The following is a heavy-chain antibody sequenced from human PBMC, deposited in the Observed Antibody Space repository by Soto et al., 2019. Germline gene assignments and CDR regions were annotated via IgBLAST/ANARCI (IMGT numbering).Heavy chain of an antibody. CDR3: AAAITIFGAMDV. V-gene: IGHV1-58*03. J-gene: IGHJ6*03. Sequence: QMQLVQSGPEVKKPGTSVKVSCKASGFTFSSSAVQWVRQARGQPLEWIGRIVVGSGNTNYAQRFQQRVTITRDMSTTTAYMEVSRLRSEDAAVYYCAAAITIFGAMDVWGKGTTVTVSS. CDR1: GFTFSSSA. CDR2: IVVGSGNT. D-gene: IGHD3-3*01.